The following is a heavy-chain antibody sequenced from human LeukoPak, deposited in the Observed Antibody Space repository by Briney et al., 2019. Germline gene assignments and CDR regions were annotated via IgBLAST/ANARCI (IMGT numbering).Heavy chain of an antibody. J-gene: IGHJ4*02. V-gene: IGHV1-69*01. CDR2: IIPIFGTT. Sequence: SSVKVSCKASGGTFSSYAISWVRQAPGQGLEWMGGIIPIFGTTNYAQKFQGRVTITADESTSTAYMELGSLRSEDTAVYYCAREVPGIAAAGTLDYWGQGTLVTVSS. CDR1: GGTFSSYA. CDR3: AREVPGIAAAGTLDY. D-gene: IGHD6-13*01.